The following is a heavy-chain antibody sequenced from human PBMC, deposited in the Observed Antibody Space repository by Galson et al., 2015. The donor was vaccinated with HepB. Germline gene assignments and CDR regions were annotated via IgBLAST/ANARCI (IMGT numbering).Heavy chain of an antibody. V-gene: IGHV1-24*01. CDR1: GYTLTGLS. Sequence: SVKVSCKVSGYTLTGLSMHWVRQAPGKGLEWMGGFDPEDGETIYAQKFQGRVTMTEDTSTDTAYMELSSLRSEDTAIYYCTAEGPSSGWPRGFDYWGQGTLVTVSS. CDR2: FDPEDGET. CDR3: TAEGPSSGWPRGFDY. D-gene: IGHD6-19*01. J-gene: IGHJ4*02.